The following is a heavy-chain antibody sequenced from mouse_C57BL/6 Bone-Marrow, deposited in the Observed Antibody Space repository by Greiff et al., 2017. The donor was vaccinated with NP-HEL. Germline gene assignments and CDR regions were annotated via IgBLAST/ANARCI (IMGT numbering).Heavy chain of an antibody. Sequence: VQLQQSGAELVKPGASVKLSCTASGFNIKDYYMHWVKQRTEQGLEWIGRIDPEDGETKYAPKFQGKATITADQSSNTAYLQMRSLTSADTDVYYCARRENYYGSSHWYFDVWGTGTTVTVSS. CDR2: IDPEDGET. V-gene: IGHV14-2*01. J-gene: IGHJ1*03. D-gene: IGHD1-1*01. CDR3: ARRENYYGSSHWYFDV. CDR1: GFNIKDYY.